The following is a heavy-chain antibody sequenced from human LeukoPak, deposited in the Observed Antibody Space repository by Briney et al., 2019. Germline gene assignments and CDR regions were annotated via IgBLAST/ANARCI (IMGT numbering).Heavy chain of an antibody. CDR3: GSDEWGSLNY. J-gene: IGHJ4*02. Sequence: GGSLRLSCAASGFTFSSYAMSWVRQAPGRGLVWVARISSDGSTTTHADSVKGRFTISRDNTKNTLYLQMNSLRVEDTAVYYCGSDEWGSLNYWGQGTLVTVSS. V-gene: IGHV3-74*03. CDR2: ISSDGSTT. D-gene: IGHD1-26*01. CDR1: GFTFSSYA.